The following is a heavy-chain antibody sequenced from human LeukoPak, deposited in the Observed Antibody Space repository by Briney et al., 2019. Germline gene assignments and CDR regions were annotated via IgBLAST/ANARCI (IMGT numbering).Heavy chain of an antibody. J-gene: IGHJ4*02. CDR3: ARLEADVVVPAAHFDY. CDR2: IYHSGST. Sequence: PSETLSLTCAVSGYSISSGYYWGWIRQPPGKGLEWIGSIYHSGSTYYNPSLKSRVTISVDTSKNQFSLTLSSVTAADTAVYYCARLEADVVVPAAHFDYWGQGTLVTVSS. V-gene: IGHV4-38-2*01. CDR1: GYSISSGYY. D-gene: IGHD2-2*01.